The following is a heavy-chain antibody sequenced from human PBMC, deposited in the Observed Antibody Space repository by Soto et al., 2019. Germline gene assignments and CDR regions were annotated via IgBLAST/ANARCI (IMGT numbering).Heavy chain of an antibody. CDR2: IYYSGST. Sequence: SETLSLTCTVSGGSISSSSYYWGWIRQPPGKGLEWVGSIYYSGSTYYNPSLKSRVTISVDTSKNQFSLKLSSVTAADTAVYYCARTSRDGYNWDYYYGMDVWGQGTTVTVSS. CDR1: GGSISSSSYY. D-gene: IGHD5-12*01. CDR3: ARTSRDGYNWDYYYGMDV. J-gene: IGHJ6*02. V-gene: IGHV4-39*01.